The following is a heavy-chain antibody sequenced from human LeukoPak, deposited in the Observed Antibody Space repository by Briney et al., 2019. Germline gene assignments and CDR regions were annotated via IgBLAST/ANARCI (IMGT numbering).Heavy chain of an antibody. CDR1: GYSFTSYW. CDR2: IYPGDSDT. J-gene: IGHJ4*02. Sequence: GESLKISCKGSGYSFTSYWIGWVRQMPGKGLEWMGIIYPGDSDTRYSLSFQGQVTISADKSISTAYLQWSSLKASDTAMYYCARRLTYYDILTGYWVFDYWGQGTLVTVST. CDR3: ARRLTYYDILTGYWVFDY. D-gene: IGHD3-9*01. V-gene: IGHV5-51*01.